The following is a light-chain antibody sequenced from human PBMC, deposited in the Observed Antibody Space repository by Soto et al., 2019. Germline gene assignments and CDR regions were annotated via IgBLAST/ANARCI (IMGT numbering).Light chain of an antibody. J-gene: IGLJ2*01. Sequence: QSVLTQPPSVSGAPGQRVTISCTGSTSNIGAGFDVHWYQQLPGTAPKLLIYGNRNRPSGVPDRFSGSKSGTSASLAITGLQAEDEADYYCHSYDSSLSAHVVFGGGTKVTVL. CDR1: TSNIGAGFD. CDR2: GNR. V-gene: IGLV1-40*01. CDR3: HSYDSSLSAHVV.